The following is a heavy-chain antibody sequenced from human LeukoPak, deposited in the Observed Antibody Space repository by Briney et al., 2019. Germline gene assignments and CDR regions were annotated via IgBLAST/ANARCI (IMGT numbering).Heavy chain of an antibody. CDR3: AKDGDTVATTPLPPDY. CDR2: ISGSGGST. CDR1: GFTFSSYA. Sequence: GGSLRLSCAASGFTFSSYAMSWVRQAPGKGLEWVSAISGSGGSTYYADSVKGRFTISRDNSKNTLYLQMNSLRPDDTAVYYCAKDGDTVATTPLPPDYWGQGTLVTVSS. V-gene: IGHV3-23*01. J-gene: IGHJ4*02. D-gene: IGHD5-12*01.